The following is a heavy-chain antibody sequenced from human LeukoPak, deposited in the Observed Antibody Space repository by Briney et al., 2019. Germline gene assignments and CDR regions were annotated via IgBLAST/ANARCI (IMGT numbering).Heavy chain of an antibody. D-gene: IGHD2-2*02. Sequence: GSLRLSCAASGLTFSGYWMSWVRQAPGKGLEWIGYIYYSGSTNYNPSLKSRVTISVDTSKNQFSLKLSSVTAADTAVYYCARAGGVVPAAIFPNDHDAFDIWGQGTMVTVSS. CDR3: ARAGGVVPAAIFPNDHDAFDI. CDR2: IYYSGST. J-gene: IGHJ3*02. V-gene: IGHV4-59*01. CDR1: GLTFSGYW.